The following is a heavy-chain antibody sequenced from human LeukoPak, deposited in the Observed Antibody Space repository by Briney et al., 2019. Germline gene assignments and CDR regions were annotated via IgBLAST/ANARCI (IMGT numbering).Heavy chain of an antibody. CDR1: GYSISTGYY. V-gene: IGHV4-38-2*02. Sequence: PSETLSLTCTVSGYSISTGYYWDWIRQPPGKGLEWIGTFYHGGSTYYNPSLKSRVTISVDTSKNQFSLNLTSVTAADTAVYYCARDRNLLGWADPWGQGTLVTVSS. J-gene: IGHJ5*02. CDR3: ARDRNLLGWADP. CDR2: FYHGGST. D-gene: IGHD6-19*01.